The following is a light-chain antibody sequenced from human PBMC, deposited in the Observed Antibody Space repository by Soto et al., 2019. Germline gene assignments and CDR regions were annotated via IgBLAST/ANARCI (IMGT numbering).Light chain of an antibody. V-gene: IGLV2-14*01. Sequence: QSVLTQPASVSGSPGQSITISCTGTSSDVGGYNYVSWYQQHPGKAPKLMIYDVSNRPSGVSNRFSGSKSGNTASLTISGXXXXXXADYYCSSYTSSSTLYVVFGGGTKVTVL. J-gene: IGLJ2*01. CDR2: DVS. CDR1: SSDVGGYNY. CDR3: SSYTSSSTLYVV.